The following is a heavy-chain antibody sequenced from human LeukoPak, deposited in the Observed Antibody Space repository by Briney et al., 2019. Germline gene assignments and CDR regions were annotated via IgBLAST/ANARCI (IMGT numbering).Heavy chain of an antibody. CDR2: INPNSGGT. CDR3: AIYGSGSYPNQYYFDY. CDR1: GYAFTGYY. Sequence: ASVKVSCKASGYAFTGYYMHWLRQAPGQGLEWMGRINPNSGGTNYAQKFQGRVTMTRDTSISTAYMELSRLRSDDTAVYYCAIYGSGSYPNQYYFDYWGQGTLVTVSS. D-gene: IGHD3-10*01. J-gene: IGHJ4*02. V-gene: IGHV1-2*06.